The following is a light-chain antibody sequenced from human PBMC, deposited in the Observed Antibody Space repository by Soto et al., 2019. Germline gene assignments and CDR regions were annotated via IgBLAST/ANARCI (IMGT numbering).Light chain of an antibody. CDR2: DAS. Sequence: VLTQSPATLSLSPGERVTLSCRASQSVDSDLAWYQQRPGQAPRLLIYDASKRATGVPVRFSGGGSGTVFPHTNSSLSPEDFAVYYCHKRNNSPTYTFGQGTKLEIK. CDR3: HKRNNSPTYT. J-gene: IGKJ2*01. CDR1: QSVDSD. V-gene: IGKV3-11*01.